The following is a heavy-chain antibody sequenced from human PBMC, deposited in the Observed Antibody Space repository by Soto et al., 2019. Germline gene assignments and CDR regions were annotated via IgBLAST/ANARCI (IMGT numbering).Heavy chain of an antibody. V-gene: IGHV3-30*18. D-gene: IGHD6-13*01. CDR3: AKDSSVTAAGSGGWFDP. CDR2: ISFDGGNQ. J-gene: IGHJ5*02. CDR1: GFDFNTYG. Sequence: QVQLVQSGGGVVQPGRSLRLSCAASGFDFNTYGLHWVRQAPGKGLEWVAGISFDGGNQYYADSVKGRFTISRDKSNNTLYLHMHSLGAEDTATYYCAKDSSVTAAGSGGWFDPWGQGTLVIVSS.